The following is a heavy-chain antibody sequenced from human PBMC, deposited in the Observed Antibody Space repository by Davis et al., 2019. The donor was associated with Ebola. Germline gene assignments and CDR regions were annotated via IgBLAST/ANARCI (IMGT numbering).Heavy chain of an antibody. D-gene: IGHD3-10*01. CDR1: GGSISSSSYY. CDR2: IYYSGST. CDR3: ARDNLWFGDNWFDP. V-gene: IGHV4-39*07. Sequence: MPSETLSLTCTVSGGSISSSSYYWGWIRQPPGKGLEWIGSIYYSGSTYYNPSLKSRVTISVDTSKNQFSLKLSSVTAADTAVYYCARDNLWFGDNWFDPWGQGTLVTVSS. J-gene: IGHJ5*02.